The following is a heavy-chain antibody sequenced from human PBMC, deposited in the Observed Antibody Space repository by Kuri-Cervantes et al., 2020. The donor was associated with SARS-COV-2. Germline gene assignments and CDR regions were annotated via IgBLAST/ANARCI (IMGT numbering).Heavy chain of an antibody. CDR2: ISSSSSYI. V-gene: IGHV3-21*01. CDR1: GFTFSSYS. CDR3: ARAENYSNHRYYYYYGMGV. J-gene: IGHJ6*02. D-gene: IGHD4-11*01. Sequence: GESLKISCAASGFTFSSYSMNWVRQAPGKGLEWVSSISSSSSYIYYADSVKGRFTISRDNSKNTLYLQMNSLRAEDTAVYYCARAENYSNHRYYYYYGMGVWGQGTTVTVSS.